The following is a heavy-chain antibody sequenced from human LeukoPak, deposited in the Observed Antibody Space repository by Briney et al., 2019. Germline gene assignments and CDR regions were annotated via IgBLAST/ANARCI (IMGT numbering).Heavy chain of an antibody. CDR1: GFTFDDYG. CDR2: INWNGGST. D-gene: IGHD4-11*01. J-gene: IGHJ4*02. CDR3: ARDHYRAVTASDY. Sequence: GGSLRLSCAASGFTFDDYGMSWVRQAPGKGPEWVSGINWNGGSTNYADSVKGRFTISRDNAKNSLYLQMNSLRAEDTALYYCARDHYRAVTASDYWGQGTLVTVSS. V-gene: IGHV3-20*04.